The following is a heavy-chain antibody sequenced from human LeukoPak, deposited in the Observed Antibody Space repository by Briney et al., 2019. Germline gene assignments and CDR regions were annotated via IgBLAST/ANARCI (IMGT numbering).Heavy chain of an antibody. CDR2: IYSGGTT. D-gene: IGHD5-18*01. CDR1: GGAFSGYY. Sequence: PSETLSLTXAVYGGAFSGYYWSWIRQAPGKGLEWISVIYSGGTTYYAESVKGRFTISRDNSKTTLYLQMNSLRAEDTAVYYCARDGRGDLTWIQLSSPFDYWGQGTLVTVSS. V-gene: IGHV3-53*05. CDR3: ARDGRGDLTWIQLSSPFDY. J-gene: IGHJ4*02.